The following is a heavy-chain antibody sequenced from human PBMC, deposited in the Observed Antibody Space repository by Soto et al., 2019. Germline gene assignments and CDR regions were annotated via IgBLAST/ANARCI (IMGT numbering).Heavy chain of an antibody. CDR3: ARVVTHYNGSYRTIDY. D-gene: IGHD1-26*01. CDR1: GFSFRSYW. V-gene: IGHV3-74*01. Sequence: TGGSLRLSCAASGFSFRSYWMHWVRQAPGKGLVWVSRINSDGSSSTYADSVKGRFTISRDNAKNTLYLQMNSLRAEDTAVYYCARVVTHYNGSYRTIDYWGQGTLVTVSS. J-gene: IGHJ4*02. CDR2: INSDGSSS.